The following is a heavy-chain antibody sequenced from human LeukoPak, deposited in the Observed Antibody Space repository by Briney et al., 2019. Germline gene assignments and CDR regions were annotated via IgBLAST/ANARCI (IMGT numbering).Heavy chain of an antibody. J-gene: IGHJ6*03. D-gene: IGHD3-10*01. V-gene: IGHV3-23*01. Sequence: GGSLRLSCAASGFTFSDYYMSWVRQAPGKGLEWVSAISGSGGSTYYADSVKGRFTISRDNSKNTLYLQMNSLRAEDTAVYYCAKDRYYGSGSYYNYYYMDVWGKGTTVTVSS. CDR3: AKDRYYGSGSYYNYYYMDV. CDR2: ISGSGGST. CDR1: GFTFSDYY.